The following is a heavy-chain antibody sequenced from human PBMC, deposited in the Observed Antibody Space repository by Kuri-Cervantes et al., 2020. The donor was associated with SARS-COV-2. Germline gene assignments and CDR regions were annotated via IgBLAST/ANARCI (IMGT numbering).Heavy chain of an antibody. CDR3: TTYTILGVVAADDRYGMDV. V-gene: IGHV3-15*01. CDR2: IKSKTDGGTT. J-gene: IGHJ6*02. CDR1: EFTFSNAW. Sequence: GGSLRLSCAASEFTFSNAWMSWVRQAPGKGLEWVGRIKSKTDGGTTDYAAPVKGRFTISIADSKNTLYLQMNSLKTEDTAVYYCTTYTILGVVAADDRYGMDVWGQGTTVTVSS. D-gene: IGHD3-3*01.